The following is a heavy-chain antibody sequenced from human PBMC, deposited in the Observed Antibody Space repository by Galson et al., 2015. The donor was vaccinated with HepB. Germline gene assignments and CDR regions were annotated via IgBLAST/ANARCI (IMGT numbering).Heavy chain of an antibody. CDR3: ARQCDTSGYYAY. CDR1: GGAFSSYT. J-gene: IGHJ4*02. D-gene: IGHD3-22*01. CDR2: IIPIFGSG. Sequence: SVKVSCKASGGAFSSYTISWVRQAPGQGLEWMGGIIPIFGSGNYAQKFQGRVTITADESTSTTYMELSSLRSEDTAVYYCARQCDTSGYYAYWGQGTLVTVSS. V-gene: IGHV1-69*13.